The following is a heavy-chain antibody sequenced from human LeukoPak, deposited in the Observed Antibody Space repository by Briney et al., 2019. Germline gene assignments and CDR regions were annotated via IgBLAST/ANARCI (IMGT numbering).Heavy chain of an antibody. CDR2: ISYDGSNK. Sequence: GRSLRLPCAASGFTFSSYGMHWVRQAPGKGLEWVAVISYDGSNKYYADSVKGRFTISRDNSKNTLYLQMNSLRAEDTAVYYCAKDGDYGDYSFDYWGQGTLVTVSS. D-gene: IGHD4-17*01. CDR3: AKDGDYGDYSFDY. CDR1: GFTFSSYG. J-gene: IGHJ4*02. V-gene: IGHV3-30*18.